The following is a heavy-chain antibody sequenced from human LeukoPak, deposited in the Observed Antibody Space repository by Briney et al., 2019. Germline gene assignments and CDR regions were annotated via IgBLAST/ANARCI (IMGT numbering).Heavy chain of an antibody. V-gene: IGHV3-23*01. CDR3: AKDRDLTGDRKPGYFDY. D-gene: IGHD7-27*01. Sequence: GGSLRLSCAASGFTFSGSSMHWVRQAPGKGLEWVSAISGSGGSTYYADSVKGRFTISRDNSRNTLYLQMNSLRVEDTAVYYCAKDRDLTGDRKPGYFDYWGQGTLVTVSS. CDR1: GFTFSGSS. J-gene: IGHJ4*02. CDR2: ISGSGGST.